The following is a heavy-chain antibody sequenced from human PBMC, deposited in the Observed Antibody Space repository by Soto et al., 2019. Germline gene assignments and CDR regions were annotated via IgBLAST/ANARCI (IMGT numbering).Heavy chain of an antibody. Sequence: ASVKVSCKASGGTFSSYAISWVRQAPGQGLEWMGGIIPISGTANYAQKFQGRVTITADESTSTAYMELSSLRSEDTAVYYCARTGDIVLLGMDVWGQGTTVTVSS. D-gene: IGHD2-8*01. CDR1: GGTFSSYA. J-gene: IGHJ6*02. V-gene: IGHV1-69*13. CDR2: IIPISGTA. CDR3: ARTGDIVLLGMDV.